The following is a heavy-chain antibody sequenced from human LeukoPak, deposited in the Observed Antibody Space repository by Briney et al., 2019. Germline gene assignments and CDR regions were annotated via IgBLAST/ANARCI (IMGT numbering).Heavy chain of an antibody. CDR3: ARLWGYCSGGSCYSTPY. J-gene: IGHJ4*02. D-gene: IGHD2-15*01. Sequence: PGGSLRLSCAASGFTFSSYALHWVRQAPGKGLEWVAVISYDGSNKYYADSVKGRFTISRDNAKNSLYLQMNSLRDEDTAVYYCARLWGYCSGGSCYSTPYWGQGTLVTVSS. V-gene: IGHV3-30-3*01. CDR2: ISYDGSNK. CDR1: GFTFSSYA.